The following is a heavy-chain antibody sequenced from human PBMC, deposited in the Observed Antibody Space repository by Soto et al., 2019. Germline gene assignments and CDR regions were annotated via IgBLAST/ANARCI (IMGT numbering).Heavy chain of an antibody. V-gene: IGHV3-23*01. CDR3: AKGVKYSREAESFQH. J-gene: IGHJ1*01. D-gene: IGHD6-6*01. Sequence: EVQLLESGGGLVQPGGSLRLSCAASGFTFSSYAMSWVRQAPGKGLEWVSAISGSGGSTDYADSVKGRFTISRDNSKNTMNLQMNSLSAEDTAAYYCAKGVKYSREAESFQHWGQGTLVTVSS. CDR2: ISGSGGST. CDR1: GFTFSSYA.